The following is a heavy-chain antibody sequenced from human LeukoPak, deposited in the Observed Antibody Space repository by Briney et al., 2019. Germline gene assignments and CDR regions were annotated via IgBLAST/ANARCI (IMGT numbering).Heavy chain of an antibody. Sequence: SVKVSCKASGGTFSSYAISWVRQAPGQGLEWMGGIIPIFGTANYAQKFQGRVTITTDESTSTAHMELSSLKSEDTAVYYCARVVAATRPGYYYYYMDVWGKGTTVTVSS. V-gene: IGHV1-69*05. D-gene: IGHD2-15*01. CDR2: IIPIFGTA. CDR3: ARVVAATRPGYYYYYMDV. CDR1: GGTFSSYA. J-gene: IGHJ6*03.